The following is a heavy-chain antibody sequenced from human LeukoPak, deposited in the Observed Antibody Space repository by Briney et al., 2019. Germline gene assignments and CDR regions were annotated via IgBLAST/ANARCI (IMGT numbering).Heavy chain of an antibody. D-gene: IGHD3-22*01. J-gene: IGHJ4*02. Sequence: GGSLRLSCAASGFTFSSYAMSWVRQAPGKGLEWVSAISGSGGSTYYADSVKGRFTISRDNSKNTLYLQVNSLRAEDKAIYYCAKNYDSSGYYFFDFDFWGQGTLVTVSS. V-gene: IGHV3-23*01. CDR3: AKNYDSSGYYFFDFDF. CDR1: GFTFSSYA. CDR2: ISGSGGST.